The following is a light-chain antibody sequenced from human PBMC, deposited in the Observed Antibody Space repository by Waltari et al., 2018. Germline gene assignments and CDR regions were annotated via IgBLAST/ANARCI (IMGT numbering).Light chain of an antibody. Sequence: GASRRSDNYGKWDQRGPGKAPKLLIVAASRLQSGVPARFSGSGSGTEFTLSISTLQPEDFATYFCQQSDSVPRTFGQGTRVEI. CDR3: QQSDSVPRT. V-gene: IGKV1-39*01. CDR2: AAS. CDR1: RRSDNY. J-gene: IGKJ1*01.